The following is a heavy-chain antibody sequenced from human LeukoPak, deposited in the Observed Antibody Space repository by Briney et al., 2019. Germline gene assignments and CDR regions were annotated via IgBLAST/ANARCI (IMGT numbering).Heavy chain of an antibody. CDR3: VKEAPGTFYFDS. D-gene: IGHD6-13*01. CDR2: VSYDGSNE. J-gene: IGHJ4*02. Sequence: PGGSLRLSCAASGFTFSTYGMHWLRQAPGKGLEWVAVVSYDGSNEYYADSVKGRFTISRDNSMNTLYLQMNSLRVEDTALYYCVKEAPGTFYFDSWGQGNLVTVSS. V-gene: IGHV3-30*18. CDR1: GFTFSTYG.